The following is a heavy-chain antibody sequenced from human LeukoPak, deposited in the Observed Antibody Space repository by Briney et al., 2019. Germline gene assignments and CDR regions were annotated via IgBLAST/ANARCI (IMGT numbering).Heavy chain of an antibody. CDR1: GGSFSGYY. Sequence: PSETLSLTCAVYGGSFSGYYWSWIRQPPGKGLEWIGEINHSGSTNYNPSLKSRVTISVDTSKNQFSLKLSSVTAADTAVYYCARVPPGSSYYYFDYWGQGTLVTVSS. V-gene: IGHV4-34*01. J-gene: IGHJ4*02. CDR2: INHSGST. D-gene: IGHD1-26*01. CDR3: ARVPPGSSYYYFDY.